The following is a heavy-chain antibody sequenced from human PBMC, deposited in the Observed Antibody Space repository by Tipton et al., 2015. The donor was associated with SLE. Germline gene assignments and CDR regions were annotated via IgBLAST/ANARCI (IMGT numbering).Heavy chain of an antibody. Sequence: QVQLVQSGAEVKKPGSSVKVSCKASGGTFSSYIITWVRQAPGQGLEWMGRIIPILGIANYAQKFQGRVTITADKSTSTAYMDLSSLGSEDTAVYYCARGGGYGGAKGNAFDIWGQGTMVTVSS. CDR1: GGTFSSYI. D-gene: IGHD4-23*01. V-gene: IGHV1-69*09. CDR3: ARGGGYGGAKGNAFDI. J-gene: IGHJ3*02. CDR2: IIPILGIA.